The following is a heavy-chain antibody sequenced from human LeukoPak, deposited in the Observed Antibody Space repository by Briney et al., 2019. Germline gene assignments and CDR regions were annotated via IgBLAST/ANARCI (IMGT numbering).Heavy chain of an antibody. CDR2: IRSKAYGGTT. CDR3: TRVDYYDRKRGFDP. CDR1: GFTFGDYA. V-gene: IGHV3-49*04. J-gene: IGHJ5*02. Sequence: GGSLRLSCTASGFTFGDYAMSWVRQAPGKGLEWVGFIRSKAYGGTTEYAASVKDRFTISRDDSKSIAYLQMNSLKTEDTAVYYCTRVDYYDRKRGFDPWGPGTLVTVSS. D-gene: IGHD3-22*01.